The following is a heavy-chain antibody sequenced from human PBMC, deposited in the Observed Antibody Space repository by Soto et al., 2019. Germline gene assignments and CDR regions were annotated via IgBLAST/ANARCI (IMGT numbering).Heavy chain of an antibody. V-gene: IGHV1-2*04. D-gene: IGHD2-8*01. CDR1: GYTFTGYY. CDR2: INPNSGGT. CDR3: ARDSLLTNLYGMDV. J-gene: IGHJ6*02. Sequence: ASVKVSCKASGYTFTGYYMHWVRQAPGQGLEWMGWINPNSGGTNYAQKFQGWVTMTRDTSISTAYMELSRLRSDDTAVYYCARDSLLTNLYGMDVWGQGTTVTVSS.